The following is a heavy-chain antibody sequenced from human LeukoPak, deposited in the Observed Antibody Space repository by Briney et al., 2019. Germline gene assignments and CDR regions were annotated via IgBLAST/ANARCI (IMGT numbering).Heavy chain of an antibody. CDR3: AREGYDFGGGYNWFDP. J-gene: IGHJ5*02. D-gene: IGHD5-12*01. Sequence: GGSLRLSCAASGFTLSSYAMHWVRQAPGKGLEWVAVISYDGSNKYYADSVKGRFTISRDNSKNTLYLQMNSLRAEDTAVYYCAREGYDFGGGYNWFDPWGQGTLVTVSS. CDR1: GFTLSSYA. CDR2: ISYDGSNK. V-gene: IGHV3-30-3*01.